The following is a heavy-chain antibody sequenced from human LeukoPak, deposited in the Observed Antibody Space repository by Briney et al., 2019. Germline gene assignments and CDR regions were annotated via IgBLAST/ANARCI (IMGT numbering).Heavy chain of an antibody. Sequence: PSETLSLTCAVSGESFSYNYWTWVRQPPGKGLEWIGDINHSGRVNYRPSLKSRVTISVDTSKSQFSLKLSAVTVADTAVYYCARGLGPMSPSLDYWGQGSLVTISS. CDR1: GESFSYNY. CDR2: INHSGRV. CDR3: ARGLGPMSPSLDY. D-gene: IGHD3-22*01. J-gene: IGHJ4*02. V-gene: IGHV4-34*01.